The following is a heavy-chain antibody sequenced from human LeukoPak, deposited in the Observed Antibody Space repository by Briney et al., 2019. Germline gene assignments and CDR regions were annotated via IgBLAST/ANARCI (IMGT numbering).Heavy chain of an antibody. V-gene: IGHV3-66*01. CDR3: AREGLGYSSGGSCYSGGWFDP. J-gene: IGHJ5*02. CDR1: GFTVSSNY. CDR2: IYSGGST. Sequence: PGGSLRLSCAASGFTVSSNYMSWVRQAPGKGLEWVSVIYSGGSTYYADSVKGRFTISRDNSKNTLYLQMNSLRAEDTAVYYCAREGLGYSSGGSCYSGGWFDPWGQGTLVTVSS. D-gene: IGHD2-15*01.